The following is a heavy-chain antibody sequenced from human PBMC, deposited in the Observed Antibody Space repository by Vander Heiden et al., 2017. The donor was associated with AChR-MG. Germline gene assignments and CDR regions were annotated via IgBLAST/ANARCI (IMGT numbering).Heavy chain of an antibody. Sequence: QVQLQESGPGLVKPSQTLSLTCTVSGGSLSSDGYYWSWIRRIPGKGLEWIGYTDYRGGAFYNPSLKSRVFVSVDASKNQLSLRVSSVTAADTAVYYCARIITPRPGWFDPWGRGTLVTVSS. J-gene: IGHJ5*02. CDR2: TDYRGGA. V-gene: IGHV4-31*03. CDR3: ARIITPRPGWFDP. D-gene: IGHD3-10*01. CDR1: GGSLSSDGYY.